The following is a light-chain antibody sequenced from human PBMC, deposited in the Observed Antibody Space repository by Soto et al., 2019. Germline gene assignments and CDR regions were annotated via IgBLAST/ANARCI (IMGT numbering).Light chain of an antibody. Sequence: EIGLTQSPATLSMSPGERATLSCRASESVSSYLAWYRQNPGQAPRLLIYGASTRATDIPVRFSGSGTGTEFTLTISSLQSEDFAVYYCQQYNNWPPYTFGQGTKLEIK. J-gene: IGKJ2*01. CDR2: GAS. CDR3: QQYNNWPPYT. V-gene: IGKV3-15*01. CDR1: ESVSSY.